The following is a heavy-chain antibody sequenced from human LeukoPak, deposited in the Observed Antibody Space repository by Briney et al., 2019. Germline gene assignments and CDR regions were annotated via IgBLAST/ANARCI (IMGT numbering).Heavy chain of an antibody. CDR2: INHSGST. Sequence: SEALSLNCAFYGGSFSGYYWSLIRQPPGKGLEWVGEINHSGSTNYNPSLKSRVTISVDTSKNQFSLKLSSVTAADTAVYYCARGSRGYSYGYLGYWGQGTLVTVSS. V-gene: IGHV4-34*01. D-gene: IGHD5-18*01. J-gene: IGHJ4*02. CDR1: GGSFSGYY. CDR3: ARGSRGYSYGYLGY.